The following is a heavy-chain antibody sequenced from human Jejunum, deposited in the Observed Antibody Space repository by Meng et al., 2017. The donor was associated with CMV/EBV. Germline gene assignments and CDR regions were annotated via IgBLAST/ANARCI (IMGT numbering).Heavy chain of an antibody. Sequence: SFSDYYWTGIRQPPGKGLEWIGEIHHSGSTNNNPSLRSRVTMSVDTSKDQFSLKLSSVTAADTAVYYCARGRRAFTTGYVLYFDYWGQGTLVTVSS. D-gene: IGHD3-9*01. CDR3: ARGRRAFTTGYVLYFDY. CDR2: IHHSGST. V-gene: IGHV4-34*01. J-gene: IGHJ4*02. CDR1: SFSDYY.